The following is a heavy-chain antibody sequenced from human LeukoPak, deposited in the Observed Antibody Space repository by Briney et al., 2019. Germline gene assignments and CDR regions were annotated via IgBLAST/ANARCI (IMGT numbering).Heavy chain of an antibody. V-gene: IGHV3-23*01. CDR2: ISGSGGST. Sequence: PGGSLRLSCAASGFTFSSYAMSWVRQAPGKGLEWVSAISGSGGSTYYADSVKGRFTISRDNSKNTLCLQMNSLRAEDTAVYYCAKTYGYDILTGRNEFDYWGQGTLVTVSS. CDR1: GFTFSSYA. CDR3: AKTYGYDILTGRNEFDY. J-gene: IGHJ4*02. D-gene: IGHD3-9*01.